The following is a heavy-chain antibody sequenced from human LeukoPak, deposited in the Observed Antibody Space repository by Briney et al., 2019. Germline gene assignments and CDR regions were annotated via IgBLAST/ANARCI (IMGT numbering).Heavy chain of an antibody. D-gene: IGHD3-22*01. Sequence: PSETLSLTCTVSGGSISSYYWSWIRQPPGKGLECIGSKYYSGSTNYKPSLKSRVTISVDTSKNQFSLKLSSVTAADTAVYYCARHAYYYDRSGSYEAFDIWGQGTMVTVSS. J-gene: IGHJ3*02. CDR2: KYYSGST. CDR1: GGSISSYY. CDR3: ARHAYYYDRSGSYEAFDI. V-gene: IGHV4-59*08.